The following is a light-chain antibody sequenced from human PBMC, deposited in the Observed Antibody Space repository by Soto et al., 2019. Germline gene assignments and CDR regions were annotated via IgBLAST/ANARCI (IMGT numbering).Light chain of an antibody. CDR2: GNS. V-gene: IGLV1-40*01. J-gene: IGLJ2*01. CDR1: SANIGAGYY. CDR3: QSYASSLSGMV. Sequence: QAVVTQPPSVSGAPGQRVTISCTGSSANIGAGYYVHWYKQLPGTAPKLLIYGNSNRPSGVPDRFYGSKYGTSASMAITGLHAEDAAEYYCQSYASSLSGMVFVGGTKLTV.